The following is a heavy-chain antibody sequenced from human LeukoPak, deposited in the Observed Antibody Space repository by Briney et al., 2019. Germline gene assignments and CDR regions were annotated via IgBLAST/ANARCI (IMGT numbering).Heavy chain of an antibody. D-gene: IGHD4-17*01. CDR3: ARIYGDYPIYYYGMDV. Sequence: PGGSLRLSCAASGFTFSSYWMSWVRQAPGKGLEWVANIKQDGSEKYYVDSVKGRFTISRDNAKNSLYLQMNSLRAEDTAVYYCARIYGDYPIYYYGMDVWGQGTTVTVSS. J-gene: IGHJ6*02. V-gene: IGHV3-7*05. CDR1: GFTFSSYW. CDR2: IKQDGSEK.